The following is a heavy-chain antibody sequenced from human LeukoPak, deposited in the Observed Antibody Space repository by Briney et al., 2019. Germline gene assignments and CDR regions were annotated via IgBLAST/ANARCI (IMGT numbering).Heavy chain of an antibody. Sequence: SVKVSCKASGGTFSSYAISWVRRAPGQGLEWMGGIIPIFGTANYAQKFQGRVTITADESTSTAYMELSSLRSEDTAVYYCARQPGIAAADVIDYWGQGTLVTVSS. CDR1: GGTFSSYA. D-gene: IGHD6-13*01. CDR2: IIPIFGTA. CDR3: ARQPGIAAADVIDY. V-gene: IGHV1-69*13. J-gene: IGHJ4*02.